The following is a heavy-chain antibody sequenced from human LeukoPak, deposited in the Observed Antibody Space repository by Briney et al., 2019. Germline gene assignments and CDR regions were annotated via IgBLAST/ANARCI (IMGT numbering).Heavy chain of an antibody. V-gene: IGHV1-2*04. J-gene: IGHJ5*02. CDR3: ARGGAPVVVPAAIDNWFDP. Sequence: ASVNVSCKASGYTFTGYYMHWVRQATGQGLEGMGWINPNSGGTNYAQKFQGWVTMTRDTSISTAYMELSRLRSDDTAVYYCARGGAPVVVPAAIDNWFDPWGQGTLVTVSS. CDR2: INPNSGGT. D-gene: IGHD2-2*01. CDR1: GYTFTGYY.